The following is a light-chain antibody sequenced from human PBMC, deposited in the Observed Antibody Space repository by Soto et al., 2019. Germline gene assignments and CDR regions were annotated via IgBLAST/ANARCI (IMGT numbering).Light chain of an antibody. V-gene: IGKV3-20*01. CDR3: QQYGSSPGT. Sequence: EVMLTQSPGTLSLSPGDRATLSCRASQTVSSSYLAWYQQKPGQAPRLLIYAASSRATGIPDRFSGSGSGTDFTLTVSRLEPEDFAVYYCQQYGSSPGTFGQGTKVEIK. CDR1: QTVSSSY. J-gene: IGKJ1*01. CDR2: AAS.